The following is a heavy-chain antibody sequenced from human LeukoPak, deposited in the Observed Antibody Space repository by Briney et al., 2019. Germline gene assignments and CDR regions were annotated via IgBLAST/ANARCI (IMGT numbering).Heavy chain of an antibody. CDR2: ISYDGTNK. D-gene: IGHD6-13*01. V-gene: IGHV3-30*18. CDR1: GFTFSSHG. CDR3: AKDLEQQLPLYSAMDV. J-gene: IGHJ6*02. Sequence: QAGGSLRLSCAASGFTFSSHGMHWVRQAPGRGLEWVAVISYDGTNKYSVDSVKGRFTISRDNSKNTMYLQMNSLRAEDTAVYYCAKDLEQQLPLYSAMDVWGQGTTVTVSS.